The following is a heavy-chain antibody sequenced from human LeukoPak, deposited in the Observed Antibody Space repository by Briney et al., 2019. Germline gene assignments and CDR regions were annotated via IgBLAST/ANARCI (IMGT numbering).Heavy chain of an antibody. V-gene: IGHV3-74*01. D-gene: IGHD2-2*01. CDR1: GFTFSSYW. Sequence: GGSLRLSCAASGFTFSSYWMHWVRQAPGKGLVWVSRINSDGSSTSYADSVKGRFTISRDNAKNTLYLQMNSLRAEDTAVYYCARGFLGYCSSTSCYTPLWAFDYWGQGTLVTVSS. J-gene: IGHJ4*02. CDR3: ARGFLGYCSSTSCYTPLWAFDY. CDR2: INSDGSST.